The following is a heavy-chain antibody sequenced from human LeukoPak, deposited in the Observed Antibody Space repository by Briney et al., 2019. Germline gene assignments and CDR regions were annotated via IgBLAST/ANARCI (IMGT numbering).Heavy chain of an antibody. D-gene: IGHD3-10*01. Sequence: SETLSLTCTVSGGSISSYYWSWIRQPPGKGLEWIAYIYYSGSTNYNPSLKSRVTISIDTSKNQFSLKVSSVTAADTAVYYCARDNPMGGYWGQGTLVTVSS. CDR1: GGSISSYY. J-gene: IGHJ4*02. CDR2: IYYSGST. CDR3: ARDNPMGGY. V-gene: IGHV4-59*01.